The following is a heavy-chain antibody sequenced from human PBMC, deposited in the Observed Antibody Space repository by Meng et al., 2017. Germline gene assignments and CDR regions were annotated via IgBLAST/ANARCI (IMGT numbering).Heavy chain of an antibody. CDR2: IIPILGIA. CDR1: GGTFSSYT. V-gene: IGHV1-69*02. J-gene: IGHJ4*02. Sequence: SVTVSCKASGGTFSSYTISWVRQAPGQGLEWMGRIIPILGIANYAQKFQGRVTIAADKSTSTAYMELSSLRSEDTAVYYCARGTAGELLFAWGQGTLVTVSS. D-gene: IGHD1-26*01. CDR3: ARGTAGELLFA.